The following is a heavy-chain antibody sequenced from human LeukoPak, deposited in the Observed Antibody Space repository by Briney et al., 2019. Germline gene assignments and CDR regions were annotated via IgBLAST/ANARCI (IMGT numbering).Heavy chain of an antibody. Sequence: SVKVSCKASGGTFSSYAISWVRQAPGQGLEWMGKIIPILGIANYAQKFQGRVTITADKSTSTAYMELSSLRSEDTAVYYCARVPQAHNWITNWFDPWGQGTLVTVSS. CDR3: ARVPQAHNWITNWFDP. V-gene: IGHV1-69*04. D-gene: IGHD1-20*01. CDR2: IIPILGIA. CDR1: GGTFSSYA. J-gene: IGHJ5*02.